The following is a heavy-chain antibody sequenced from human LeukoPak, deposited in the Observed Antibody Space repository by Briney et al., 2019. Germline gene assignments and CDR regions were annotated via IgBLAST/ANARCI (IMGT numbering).Heavy chain of an antibody. J-gene: IGHJ4*02. V-gene: IGHV1-2*02. D-gene: IGHD3-22*01. CDR2: INPNSGGT. CDR3: ARDLPYYYDSSGYLYY. Sequence: ASVTVSCKASGYTFTGYYMHWVRQAPGQGLEWMGWINPNSGGTNYAQKFQGRVTMTRDTSISTAYMELSRLRSDDTAVYYCARDLPYYYDSSGYLYYWGQGTLVTVSS. CDR1: GYTFTGYY.